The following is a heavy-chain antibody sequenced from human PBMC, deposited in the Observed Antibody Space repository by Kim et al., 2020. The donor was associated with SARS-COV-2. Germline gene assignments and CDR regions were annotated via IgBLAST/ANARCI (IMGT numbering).Heavy chain of an antibody. CDR2: IWHHESNK. J-gene: IGHJ4*02. D-gene: IGHD1-26*01. Sequence: GGSLRLSCETSGFTFTDYGMHWVRQAPGKGLEWVAVIWHHESNKYYAESVEGRFTISRDNSRNTVYLQLNSLRAADTATYYCARAGGDYSGSYSLDVWGQGPRVTVSS. V-gene: IGHV3-33*08. CDR1: GFTFTDYG. CDR3: ARAGGDYSGSYSLDV.